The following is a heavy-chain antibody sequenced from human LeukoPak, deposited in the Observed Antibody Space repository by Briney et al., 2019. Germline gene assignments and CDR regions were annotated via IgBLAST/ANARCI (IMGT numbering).Heavy chain of an antibody. V-gene: IGHV3-74*01. CDR1: GFTFSNYW. D-gene: IGHD1-26*01. CDR3: VRIWEGAY. Sequence: GGSLRLSCVASGFTFSNYWMHWVRQAPGKGLVWVSRINTDGSITSYADSVKGRFTISRDNAKNTLYLQMNSLRAEDTAVYYCVRIWEGAYWGQGTLVTVSS. J-gene: IGHJ4*02. CDR2: INTDGSIT.